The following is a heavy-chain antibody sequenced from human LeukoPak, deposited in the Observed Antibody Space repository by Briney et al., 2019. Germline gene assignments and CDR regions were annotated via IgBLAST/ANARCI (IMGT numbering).Heavy chain of an antibody. J-gene: IGHJ4*02. D-gene: IGHD5-18*01. V-gene: IGHV3-20*01. Sequence: PGGSLRLSCADSGFAFSSFAMGWVCQCPGKGLEWLSTINGGGNTTFYADSVKVRFTIYRDNAKNSLYLQMNSLRAEDTALYHSPRGGPDTAMDYWGQGTLVTVSS. CDR2: INGGGNTT. CDR3: PRGGPDTAMDY. CDR1: GFAFSSFA.